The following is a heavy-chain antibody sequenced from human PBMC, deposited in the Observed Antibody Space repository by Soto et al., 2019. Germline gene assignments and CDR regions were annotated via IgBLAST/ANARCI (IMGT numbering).Heavy chain of an antibody. CDR3: AKGWELPPSYYYYYGMDV. CDR1: GFTFSSYG. J-gene: IGHJ6*02. D-gene: IGHD1-26*01. CDR2: IWYDGSNK. V-gene: IGHV3-30*02. Sequence: PGGSLRLSCAASGFTFSSYGMHWVRQAPGKGLEWVAVIWYDGSNKYYADSVKGRFTISRDNSKNTLYLQMNSLRAEDTAVYYCAKGWELPPSYYYYYGMDVWGQGTTVTVSS.